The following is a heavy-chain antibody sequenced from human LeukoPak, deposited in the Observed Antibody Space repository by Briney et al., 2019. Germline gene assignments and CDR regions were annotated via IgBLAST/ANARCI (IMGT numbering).Heavy chain of an antibody. CDR1: GCTFTGNY. CDR3: ASDRYADYVGSSAFDI. J-gene: IGHJ3*02. Sequence: ASVTVSCKASGCTFTGNYMHWVRQAPGQGLEWLGWSNPNSGGTNYEQKFQGRVTMNRNTSISTAYMALSRLRSDDTAVYYCASDRYADYVGSSAFDIWGQATMVTVSS. V-gene: IGHV1-2*02. CDR2: SNPNSGGT. D-gene: IGHD4-17*01.